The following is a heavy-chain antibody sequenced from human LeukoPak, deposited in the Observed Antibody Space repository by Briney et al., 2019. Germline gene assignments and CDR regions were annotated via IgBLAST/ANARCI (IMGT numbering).Heavy chain of an antibody. Sequence: GGSLRLSCVASGFTFSTFSMNWVRQAPGKGLEWVSYISSSSSPIHYADSVKGRFTISRDNAKNSLYLQMNSLRDEDTAVYYCARVGIVGVSTPAYYFDYWGQGTLVTVSS. V-gene: IGHV3-48*02. CDR1: GFTFSTFS. CDR2: ISSSSSPI. D-gene: IGHD3-16*01. CDR3: ARVGIVGVSTPAYYFDY. J-gene: IGHJ4*02.